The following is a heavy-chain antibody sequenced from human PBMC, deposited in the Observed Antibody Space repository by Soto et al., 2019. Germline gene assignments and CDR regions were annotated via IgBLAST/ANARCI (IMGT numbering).Heavy chain of an antibody. CDR3: XTXLCGGGRCDTAFAI. Sequence: VQLEESGPGLVKPSVTLSLTCAVSGDSISTDKWWSWVRQPPEKGLEWIGEIYHTGDTNYNPSLKXXXXXXXXXXXXXXXXXXXXXXXXXTXXXXXXTXLCGGGRCDTAFAIWGQGTTVTVSS. J-gene: IGHJ3*02. CDR2: IYHTGDT. D-gene: IGHD2-15*01. V-gene: IGHV4-4*02. CDR1: GDSISTDKW.